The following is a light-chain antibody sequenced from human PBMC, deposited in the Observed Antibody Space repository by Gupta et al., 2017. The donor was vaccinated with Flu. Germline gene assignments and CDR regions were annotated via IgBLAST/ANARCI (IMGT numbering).Light chain of an antibody. CDR1: QSVSSN. J-gene: IGKJ2*03. CDR3: QQYNYWPYS. CDR2: GAS. Sequence: VLQQSPLPLSVSPGDRATLSCRASQSVSSNISWFQQKPGQAPRLLIFGASTRATGIPASFSGSGSGTEFTLTISSLQSEDFAVYYCQQYNYWPYSFGEGTKLEIK. V-gene: IGKV3-15*01.